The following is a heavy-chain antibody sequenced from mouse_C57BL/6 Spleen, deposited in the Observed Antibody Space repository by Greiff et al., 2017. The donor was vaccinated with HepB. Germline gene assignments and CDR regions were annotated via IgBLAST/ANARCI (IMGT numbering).Heavy chain of an antibody. CDR2: ISYSGST. CDR1: GYSITSGYD. J-gene: IGHJ1*03. D-gene: IGHD2-1*01. Sequence: EVQLVESGPGMVKPSQSLSLTCTVTGYSITSGYDWHWIRHFPGNKLEWMGYISYSGSTNYNPSLKSRISITHDTSKNHFFLKLNSVTTEDTATYYCAREGVTGFWYFDVWGTGTTVTVSS. CDR3: AREGVTGFWYFDV. V-gene: IGHV3-1*01.